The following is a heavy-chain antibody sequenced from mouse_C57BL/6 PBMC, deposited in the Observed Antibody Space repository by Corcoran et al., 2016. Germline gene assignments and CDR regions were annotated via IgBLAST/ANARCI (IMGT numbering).Heavy chain of an antibody. Sequence: QIQLVQSGPELKKPGETVKISCKASGYTFTTYGMSWVKQAPGKGLKWMGWINTYSGVPTYADDFKGRFAFSLETSASTAYLQINNLKNEDTATYFCARSSSYGYFDVWGTGTTVTVSS. CDR1: GYTFTTYG. CDR2: INTYSGVP. J-gene: IGHJ1*03. V-gene: IGHV9-3*01. CDR3: ARSSSYGYFDV. D-gene: IGHD1-1*01.